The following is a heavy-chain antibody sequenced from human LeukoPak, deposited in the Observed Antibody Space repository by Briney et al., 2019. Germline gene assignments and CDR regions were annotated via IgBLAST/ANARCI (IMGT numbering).Heavy chain of an antibody. V-gene: IGHV4-4*02. CDR1: GGSISSSNW. CDR2: IYHSGST. CDR3: TRDTGTTGEVKFDP. D-gene: IGHD4-17*01. Sequence: SETLSLTCAVSGGSISSSNWWSWVRQPPGKGLEWIGEIYHSGSTNYNPSLKSRVTISVDKSKNQFSLKLSSVTAADTAVYYCTRDTGTTGEVKFDPWGQGTLVTVSS. J-gene: IGHJ5*02.